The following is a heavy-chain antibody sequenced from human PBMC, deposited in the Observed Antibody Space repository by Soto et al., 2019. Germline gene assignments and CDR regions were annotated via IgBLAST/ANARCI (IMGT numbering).Heavy chain of an antibody. CDR2: ISDDGTNK. V-gene: IGHV3-30-3*01. Sequence: GGSLRLSCKGSGFTFSSYAIQWVRQAPGKGLEWVAAISDDGTNKHTADSVKGRFTISRDNSRNTVYLQVNSLRVEDTAVYYCVRRLTTTVNAMGYWGQGTPVTVSS. J-gene: IGHJ4*02. CDR1: GFTFSSYA. D-gene: IGHD4-17*01. CDR3: VRRLTTTVNAMGY.